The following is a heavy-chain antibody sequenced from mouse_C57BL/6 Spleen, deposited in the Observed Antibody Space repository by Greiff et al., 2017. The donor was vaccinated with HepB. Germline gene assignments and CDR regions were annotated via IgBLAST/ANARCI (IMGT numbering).Heavy chain of an antibody. V-gene: IGHV1-53*01. Sequence: VKLQQPGTELVKPGASVKLSCKASGYTFTSYWMHWVKQRPGQGLEWIGNINPSNGGTNYNEKFKSKATLTVDKSSSTAYMQLSSLTSEDSAVYYCARSYYDYDGVYAMDYWGQGTSVTVSS. CDR3: ARSYYDYDGVYAMDY. CDR1: GYTFTSYW. J-gene: IGHJ4*01. D-gene: IGHD2-4*01. CDR2: INPSNGGT.